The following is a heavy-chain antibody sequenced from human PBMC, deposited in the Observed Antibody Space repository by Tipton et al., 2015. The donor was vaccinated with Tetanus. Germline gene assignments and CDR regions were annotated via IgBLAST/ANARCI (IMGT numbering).Heavy chain of an antibody. CDR2: ISSTSRYI. V-gene: IGHV3-21*01. D-gene: IGHD6-25*01. CDR1: GFSFSNYK. CDR3: VSGSALDY. Sequence: SLRLSCEVSGFSFSNYKMNWVRQGPGRGLEWVSSISSTSRYINYADSVKGRVTISRDNAKNSLFLEMNSLRADDTAVYYCVSGSALDYWGQGPLITVSS. J-gene: IGHJ4*02.